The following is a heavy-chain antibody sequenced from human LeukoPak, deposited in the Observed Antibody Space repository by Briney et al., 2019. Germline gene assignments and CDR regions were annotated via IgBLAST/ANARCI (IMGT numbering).Heavy chain of an antibody. CDR1: GFTFSSYA. V-gene: IGHV3-23*01. CDR3: AKDKDKYCGGDCYSPLDAFDI. Sequence: PGGSLRLSCAASGFTFSSYAMSWVRQAPGKGLEWVSAISGSGGSTYYADSVKGQFTISRDNSKNTLYLQMNSLRAEDTAVYYCAKDKDKYCGGDCYSPLDAFDIWGQGTMVTVSS. CDR2: ISGSGGST. J-gene: IGHJ3*02. D-gene: IGHD2-21*02.